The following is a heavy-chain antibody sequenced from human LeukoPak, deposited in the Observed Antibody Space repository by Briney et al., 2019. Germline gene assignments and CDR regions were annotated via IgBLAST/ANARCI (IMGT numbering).Heavy chain of an antibody. D-gene: IGHD4-23*01. CDR2: INHSGST. CDR1: GGSFSGYY. V-gene: IGHV4-34*01. CDR3: ARGGGYYYMDV. Sequence: SETLSLTCAVYGGSFSGYYWSWIRQPPGKGLEWIGEINHSGSTNYNPSLKSRVTISVDTSKNQFSLKLSSVTAADTAVYYCARGGGYYYMDVWGKGTTVTVSS. J-gene: IGHJ6*03.